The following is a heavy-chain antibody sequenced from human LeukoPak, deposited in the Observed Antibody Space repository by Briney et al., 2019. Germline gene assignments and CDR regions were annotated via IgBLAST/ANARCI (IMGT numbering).Heavy chain of an antibody. Sequence: GASVKVSCKASGYAFTSYGFSWVRQAPGQGFEWMGWISAYNHNTNFAQKFQGRLTMTTDTSTNTAYMELTSLRSDDTAVYYCARDGDDYYDSRGYNYWGQGTLVTVSS. CDR3: ARDGDDYYDSRGYNY. CDR1: GYAFTSYG. V-gene: IGHV1-18*01. D-gene: IGHD3-22*01. J-gene: IGHJ4*02. CDR2: ISAYNHNT.